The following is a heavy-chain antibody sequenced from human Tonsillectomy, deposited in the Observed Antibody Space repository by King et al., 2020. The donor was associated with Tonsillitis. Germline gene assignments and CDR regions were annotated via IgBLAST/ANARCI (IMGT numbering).Heavy chain of an antibody. CDR3: ARDLTGPFDS. D-gene: IGHD1-20*01. V-gene: IGHV4-59*01. J-gene: IGHJ4*02. CDR1: GGSIRGYY. CDR2: IYYNENT. Sequence: PLQESGPGLVKPSESLSLTCTVSGGSIRGYYWSWLRQPPGKGLEWIGYIYYNENTVYSPSLKSRVTISVDPSKNLFSLNLKSVTAADMAVYYCARDLTGPFDSWGQGTLVTVSS.